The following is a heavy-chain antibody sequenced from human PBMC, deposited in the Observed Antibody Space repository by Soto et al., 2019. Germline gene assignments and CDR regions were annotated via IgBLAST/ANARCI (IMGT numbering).Heavy chain of an antibody. CDR2: INPNSGGT. J-gene: IGHJ6*03. D-gene: IGHD4-17*01. V-gene: IGHV1-2*04. CDR1: GYSFSAYY. CDR3: ARESGGTTATLDYYYFYVDV. Sequence: QVQLVQSGAEVKKPGASVRVSCKASGYSFSAYYIHRVRQAPGQGLEWMGWINPNSGGTKFAQKFQGWVTMTRDPSISTAYMELSRLKSDDTAVYFWARESGGTTATLDYYYFYVDVWGKGTTVTVSS.